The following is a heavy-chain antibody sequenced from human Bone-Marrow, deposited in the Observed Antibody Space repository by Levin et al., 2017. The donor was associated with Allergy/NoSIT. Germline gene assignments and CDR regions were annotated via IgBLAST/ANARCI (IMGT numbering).Heavy chain of an antibody. CDR1: GGSFSGYY. CDR2: INHSGST. CDR3: ARGQRETDKLRFLEWLLGLAFDI. Sequence: SETLSLTCAVYGGSFSGYYWSWIRQPPGKGLEWIGEINHSGSTNYNPSLKSRVTISVDTSKNQFSLKLSSVTAADTAVYYCARGQRETDKLRFLEWLLGLAFDIWGQGTMVTVSS. J-gene: IGHJ3*02. D-gene: IGHD3-3*01. V-gene: IGHV4-34*01.